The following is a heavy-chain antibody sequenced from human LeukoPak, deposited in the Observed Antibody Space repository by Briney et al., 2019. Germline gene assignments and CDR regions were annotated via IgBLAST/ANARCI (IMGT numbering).Heavy chain of an antibody. CDR1: GYTFTSHY. CDR2: INPSGGST. J-gene: IGHJ4*02. Sequence: GASVKVSCKASGYTFTSHYMHWVRQAPGQGLEWMGIINPSGGSTSYAQMFQGRVTMTRDTSTSTVYMELSSLRSEDTAVYYCARAYRGYSYGYEGYYFDYWGQGTLVTVSS. CDR3: ARAYRGYSYGYEGYYFDY. V-gene: IGHV1-46*03. D-gene: IGHD5-18*01.